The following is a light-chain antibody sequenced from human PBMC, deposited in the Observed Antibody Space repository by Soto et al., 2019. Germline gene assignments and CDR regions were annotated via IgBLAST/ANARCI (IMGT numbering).Light chain of an antibody. CDR3: QQFNNYPPIT. J-gene: IGKJ5*01. CDR1: QGISSA. Sequence: AIQLTQSPSSLSASVGDRVTITCRASQGISSALAWYQQKPGKAPKLLIYDASSLESGVPSRFSGTGSGTDFTITISSLQPEDFATYYCQQFNNYPPITFGQGTRLEIK. V-gene: IGKV1D-13*01. CDR2: DAS.